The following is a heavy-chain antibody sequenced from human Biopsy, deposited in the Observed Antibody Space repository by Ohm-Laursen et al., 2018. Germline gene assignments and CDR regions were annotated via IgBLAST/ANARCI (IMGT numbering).Heavy chain of an antibody. CDR3: CRENIIIVGAFDA. Sequence: TQTLTLTGTFSGFSLTTDKAGVGWIRQPPGKALERLALIYWDDDTRYSPSLKYRFTITKHASKKQVVLTMANLDPMDTATYYYCRENIIIVGAFDAWGQGTLVAVSS. J-gene: IGHJ3*01. V-gene: IGHV2-5*02. CDR2: IYWDDDT. CDR1: GFSLTTDKAG. D-gene: IGHD3-3*02.